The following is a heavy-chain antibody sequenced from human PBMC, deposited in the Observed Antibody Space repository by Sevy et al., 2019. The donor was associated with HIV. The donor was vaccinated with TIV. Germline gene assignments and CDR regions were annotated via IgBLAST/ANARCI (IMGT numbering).Heavy chain of an antibody. CDR3: AGGGGLYH. Sequence: GGSLRLSCAASGFTLSNSYMAWIRQAPGKGLEWVSYISRGGTDVYYADSVEGRFTISEESAKNSLYLQMNNLGADDTAVYYWAGGGGLYHWGPGTLVTVSS. D-gene: IGHD3-16*01. CDR2: ISRGGTDV. V-gene: IGHV3-11*01. J-gene: IGHJ5*02. CDR1: GFTLSNSY.